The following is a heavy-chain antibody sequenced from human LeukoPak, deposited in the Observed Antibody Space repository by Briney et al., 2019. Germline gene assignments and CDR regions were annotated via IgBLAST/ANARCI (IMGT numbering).Heavy chain of an antibody. J-gene: IGHJ1*01. CDR2: IYYSGST. D-gene: IGHD2-2*01. Sequence: SETLSLTCTVSGGSISSSSYYWGWIRQPPGKGLEWIGSIYYSGSTYYNPSLKSRVTISVDTSKNQFSLKLSSVTAADTAVYYCARPGYCSSTSCIEYLQHWGQGTLVTVSS. CDR1: GGSISSSSYY. CDR3: ARPGYCSSTSCIEYLQH. V-gene: IGHV4-39*07.